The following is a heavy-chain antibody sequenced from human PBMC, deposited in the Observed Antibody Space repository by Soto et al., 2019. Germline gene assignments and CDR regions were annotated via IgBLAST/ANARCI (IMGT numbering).Heavy chain of an antibody. CDR1: GFTFSSYA. Sequence: PGGSLRLSCAASGFTFSSYAMHWVRQAPGKGLEWVAVISYDGSNKYYADSVKGRFTISRDNSKNTLYLQMNSLRAEDTAVYYCAREGLRWLQSEFDYWGQGTLVTVSS. CDR2: ISYDGSNK. V-gene: IGHV3-30-3*01. J-gene: IGHJ4*02. D-gene: IGHD5-12*01. CDR3: AREGLRWLQSEFDY.